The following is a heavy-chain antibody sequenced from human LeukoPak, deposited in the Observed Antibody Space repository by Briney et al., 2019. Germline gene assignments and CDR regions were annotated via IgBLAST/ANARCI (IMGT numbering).Heavy chain of an antibody. CDR1: GFTFSSYD. J-gene: IGHJ6*02. CDR2: IGTADDT. CDR3: ARGRCSGGSCYPYYYYYHMDV. V-gene: IGHV3-13*01. Sequence: QPGGSLRLSCAASGFTFSSYDMHWVRQAPGKGLEWVSAIGTADDTYYPGSVKGRFTISRENAKNSLYLQMNSLRVGDTAVYYCARGRCSGGSCYPYYYYYHMDVWGQGTTVTVSS. D-gene: IGHD2-15*01.